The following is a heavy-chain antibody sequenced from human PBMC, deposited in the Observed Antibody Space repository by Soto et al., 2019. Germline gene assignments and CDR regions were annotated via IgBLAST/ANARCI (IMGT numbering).Heavy chain of an antibody. V-gene: IGHV1-69*13. D-gene: IGHD1-26*01. CDR2: IIPIFGPP. J-gene: IGHJ6*02. Sequence: SVKVSCKASGGTFSSYAIHWVRQAPGQGLEWMGGIIPIFGPPNFAQNFQGRVTVAAHESTSTAYMELSSLTFEDTAVYYCARAGSGAPGLIGYYHYAMEVWGQGTTVTVSS. CDR3: ARAGSGAPGLIGYYHYAMEV. CDR1: GGTFSSYA.